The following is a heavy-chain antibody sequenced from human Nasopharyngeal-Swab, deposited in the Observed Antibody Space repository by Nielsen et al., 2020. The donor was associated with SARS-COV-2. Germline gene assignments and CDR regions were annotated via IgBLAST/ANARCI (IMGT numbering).Heavy chain of an antibody. V-gene: IGHV3-30*18. CDR3: AKEGRLAVADGEGFDY. J-gene: IGHJ4*02. D-gene: IGHD6-19*01. Sequence: GGSLSLSCAAPGFTFSRYGMHWVRQAPGKGLEWVAVISYDGSNKYYADSVKGRFTISRDNSKNTLYLQMNSLRAEDTAVYYCAKEGRLAVADGEGFDYWGQGTLGTVSS. CDR1: GFTFSRYG. CDR2: ISYDGSNK.